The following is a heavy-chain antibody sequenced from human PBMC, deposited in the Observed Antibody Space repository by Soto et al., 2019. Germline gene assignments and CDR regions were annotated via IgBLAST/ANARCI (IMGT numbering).Heavy chain of an antibody. CDR2: ISYDGNFK. Sequence: GGSLRLSCAASGFSFNSYGMHWVRQAPGKGLEWVAAISYDGNFKYYTDSAKGRFTISRDNSQNTLYLQMDSLRTEDTAVFLCARDRALLHTTSRGCFDYWGRGTLVTVSS. J-gene: IGHJ4*02. CDR1: GFSFNSYG. D-gene: IGHD2-2*01. V-gene: IGHV3-30*03. CDR3: ARDRALLHTTSRGCFDY.